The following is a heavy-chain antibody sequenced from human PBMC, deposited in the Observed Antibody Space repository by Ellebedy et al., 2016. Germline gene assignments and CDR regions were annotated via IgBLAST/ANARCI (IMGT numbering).Heavy chain of an antibody. Sequence: ASVKVSXXASGYTFTSYDINWVRQATGQGLEWMGWMNPNSGNTGFAQKFQGRVTMTRNTSISTAYMELSSLRSEDTAVYYCARPAVAGSNLGYWGQGTLVTVSS. V-gene: IGHV1-8*01. CDR1: GYTFTSYD. J-gene: IGHJ4*02. D-gene: IGHD6-19*01. CDR2: MNPNSGNT. CDR3: ARPAVAGSNLGY.